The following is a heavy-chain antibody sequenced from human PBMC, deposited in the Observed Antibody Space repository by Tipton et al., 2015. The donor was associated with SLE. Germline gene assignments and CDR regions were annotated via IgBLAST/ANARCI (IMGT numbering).Heavy chain of an antibody. CDR1: GFTFSDYY. D-gene: IGHD3-3*01. V-gene: IGHV3-11*01. Sequence: SLRLSCAASGFTFSDYYMSWIRPAPGKGLEWVSYISSSGSTIYYADSVKGRFTISRDNAKNSLYLQMNSLRAEDTAVYYCARGSFWSGYYSPLFDCWGQGTLVTVSS. CDR2: ISSSGSTI. CDR3: ARGSFWSGYYSPLFDC. J-gene: IGHJ4*02.